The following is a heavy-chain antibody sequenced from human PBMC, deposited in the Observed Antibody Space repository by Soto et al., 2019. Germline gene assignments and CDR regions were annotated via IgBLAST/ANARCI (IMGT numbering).Heavy chain of an antibody. CDR2: IYHSGST. Sequence: QVQLQESGPGLVKPSGTLSLTCAVSGGSISSSNWWSWVRQPPGKGLEWIGEIYHSGSTNYNPSLKSRVPISVDKSKNQSSLKLSSVTAADTAVYYCARLTDGDYGEMRYFDYWGQGTLVTVSS. CDR1: GGSISSSNW. V-gene: IGHV4-4*02. D-gene: IGHD4-17*01. J-gene: IGHJ4*02. CDR3: ARLTDGDYGEMRYFDY.